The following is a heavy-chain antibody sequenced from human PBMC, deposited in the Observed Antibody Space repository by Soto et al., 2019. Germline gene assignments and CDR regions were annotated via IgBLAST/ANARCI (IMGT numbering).Heavy chain of an antibody. J-gene: IGHJ6*03. CDR2: ISHNNGNT. CDR3: ARDGYYGRVMYYYYYMDV. V-gene: IGHV1-18*04. Sequence: ALVKVSCKASGYTLTSYYIHWVRQAPGQGVEWMGMISHNNGNTSYAQKIQGRVTMTTDTSTSTAYMELRSLRSDDTAVYYCARDGYYGRVMYYYYYMDVWGKGTTVTVSS. D-gene: IGHD3-10*01. CDR1: GYTLTSYY.